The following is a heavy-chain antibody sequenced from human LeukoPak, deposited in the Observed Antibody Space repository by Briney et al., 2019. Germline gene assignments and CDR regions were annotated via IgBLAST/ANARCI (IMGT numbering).Heavy chain of an antibody. CDR3: ARAWKSGYGGYYFDY. CDR1: GVTVSSNY. D-gene: IGHD3-9*01. V-gene: IGHV3-53*01. CDR2: IYSGGSA. J-gene: IGHJ4*02. Sequence: GGSLRLSCAASGVTVSSNYMSWVRQAPGRGLEWVSVIYSGGSAYYADSVKGRFTISRDNSKNTLYLQMNSLRAEDSAVFYCARAWKSGYGGYYFDYWGQGTLVTVSS.